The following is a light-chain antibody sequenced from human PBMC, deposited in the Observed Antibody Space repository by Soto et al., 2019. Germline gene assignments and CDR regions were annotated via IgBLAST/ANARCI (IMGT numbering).Light chain of an antibody. Sequence: QAVVTQEPSLTVCPGDTVTLTCGSSTGAVTSGHLPSWIHQKPVQAPMTLIYATSTTHSWTPARFSGSLLGGKAALTLSCEQPEDEAEYYCLLTDPGVRVFGTGTKLTVL. V-gene: IGLV7-46*01. CDR3: LLTDPGVRV. CDR2: ATS. J-gene: IGLJ1*01. CDR1: TGAVTSGHL.